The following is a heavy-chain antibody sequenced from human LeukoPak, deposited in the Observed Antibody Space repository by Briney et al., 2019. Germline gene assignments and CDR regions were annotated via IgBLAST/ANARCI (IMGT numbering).Heavy chain of an antibody. CDR1: GFTFSSYA. Sequence: PGGSLRLSCAASGFTFSSYAMSWVRQAPGKGLEWVSAVSGSGGSTYYADSVKGRFTISRDNSKNTLYLQMNSLRAEDTAVYYGAKDLRKQLAYFDYWGQGTLVTVSS. J-gene: IGHJ4*02. CDR2: VSGSGGST. CDR3: AKDLRKQLAYFDY. D-gene: IGHD6-13*01. V-gene: IGHV3-23*01.